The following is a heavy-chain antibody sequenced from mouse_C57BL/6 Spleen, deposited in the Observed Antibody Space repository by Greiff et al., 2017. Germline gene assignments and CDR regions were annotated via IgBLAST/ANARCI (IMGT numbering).Heavy chain of an antibody. CDR1: GYTFTSYW. Sequence: VQLQQPGAELVKPGASVKLSCKASGYTFTSYWMHWVKQRPGQGLEWIGMIHPNSGSTNYNEKFKSKATLTVDKSSSTAYMQLSSLTSEDSAVYYCARSDDYDVLWYFDVWGTGTTVTVSS. CDR3: ARSDDYDVLWYFDV. V-gene: IGHV1-64*01. D-gene: IGHD2-4*01. J-gene: IGHJ1*03. CDR2: IHPNSGST.